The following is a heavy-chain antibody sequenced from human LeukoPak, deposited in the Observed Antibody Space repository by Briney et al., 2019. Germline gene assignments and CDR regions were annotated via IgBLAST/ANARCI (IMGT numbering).Heavy chain of an antibody. J-gene: IGHJ5*02. CDR1: GFTFSSYA. V-gene: IGHV3-23*01. CDR2: ISGSGGST. D-gene: IGHD2-2*02. CDR3: AKSSYQLLYLGWFDP. Sequence: GGSLRLSCAASGFTFSSYAMRWVRQAPGKGLEWVSAISGSGGSTYYADSVKGRFTISRDNSKNTLYLQMNSLRAEDTAVYYCAKSSYQLLYLGWFDPWGQGTLVTVSS.